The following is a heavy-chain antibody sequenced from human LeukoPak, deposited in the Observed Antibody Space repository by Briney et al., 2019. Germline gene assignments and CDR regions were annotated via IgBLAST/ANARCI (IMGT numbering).Heavy chain of an antibody. J-gene: IGHJ5*02. Sequence: GRSLRLSCAASGFTFSSYGMHWVRQAPGKGLEWVAVISYDGSNKYYADSVKGRFTISRDNSKNTLYLQMNSLRAEDTAVYYCAKGQYYDILTGHYKNWFDPWGQGTLVTVSS. CDR1: GFTFSSYG. CDR2: ISYDGSNK. CDR3: AKGQYYDILTGHYKNWFDP. D-gene: IGHD3-9*01. V-gene: IGHV3-30*18.